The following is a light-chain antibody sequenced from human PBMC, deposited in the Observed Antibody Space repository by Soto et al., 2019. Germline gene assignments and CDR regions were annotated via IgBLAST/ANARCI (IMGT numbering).Light chain of an antibody. J-gene: IGLJ1*01. CDR2: EVS. V-gene: IGLV2-8*01. CDR3: SSYAGSNNLRDV. CDR1: NSDVGGYNY. Sequence: SVLTQPPSPSRAPGQAVTISCPGTNSDVGGYNYVSWYQQHPGKAPKLMIYEVSKRPSGVPDRFSGSKSGNTASLTVSGLQAEDEADYYCSSYAGSNNLRDVFGTGTKVTVL.